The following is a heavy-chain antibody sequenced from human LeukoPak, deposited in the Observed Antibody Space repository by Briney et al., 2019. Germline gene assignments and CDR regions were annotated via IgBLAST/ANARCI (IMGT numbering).Heavy chain of an antibody. J-gene: IGHJ6*03. V-gene: IGHV4-34*01. Sequence: SETLSLTCAVYGGSFSGYYWSWIRQPPGKGLEWIGEINHSGSTNYNPSLKSRVTISVDTSKNQFSLKLSSLTAADTAVYYCAREYGSGRPFYYYYMDVWGKGTTVTVSS. CDR1: GGSFSGYY. CDR2: INHSGST. D-gene: IGHD3-10*01. CDR3: AREYGSGRPFYYYYMDV.